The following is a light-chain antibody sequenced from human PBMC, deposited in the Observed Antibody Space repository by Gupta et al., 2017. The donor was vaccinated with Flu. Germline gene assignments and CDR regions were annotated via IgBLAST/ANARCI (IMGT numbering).Light chain of an antibody. CDR3: QQYNNWPLT. V-gene: IGKV3-15*01. Sequence: ASLSGSPGDRVPTSCRASQSVSSNLAGYQKKPGQAPRNLIYGASTRATGIPAGFRGSGPVTEFTLTNSGLQSEDFAVYYCQQYNNWPLTFGGGTKVEIK. J-gene: IGKJ4*01. CDR2: GAS. CDR1: QSVSSN.